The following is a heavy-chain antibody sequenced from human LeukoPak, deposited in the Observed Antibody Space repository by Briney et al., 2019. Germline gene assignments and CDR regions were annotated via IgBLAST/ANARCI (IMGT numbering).Heavy chain of an antibody. V-gene: IGHV1-18*01. Sequence: ASVKVSCKASGYTFTSYGISWARQAPGQGLEWMGWISAYNGNTNYAQKLQGRVTMTTDTSTSTAYMELRSLRSDDTAVYYCARDQTDLQGAPFQHWGQGTLVTVSS. CDR1: GYTFTSYG. CDR3: ARDQTDLQGAPFQH. CDR2: ISAYNGNT. J-gene: IGHJ1*01. D-gene: IGHD3-10*01.